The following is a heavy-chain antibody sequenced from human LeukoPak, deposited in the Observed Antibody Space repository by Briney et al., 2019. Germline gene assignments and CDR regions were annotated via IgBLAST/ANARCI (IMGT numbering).Heavy chain of an antibody. D-gene: IGHD5/OR15-5a*01. J-gene: IGHJ4*02. CDR3: AKHTAGILRSLDY. V-gene: IGHV3-23*01. CDR2: IFTHGDET. Sequence: PRGCLCPSCAASGFTFSSYAMSWVRQAPGKGLEWVSGIFTHGDETYHAESVKGRFTTSRDNSKSTLYLQMNSLRADDTAVYYCAKHTAGILRSLDYWGQGTLVTVSS. CDR1: GFTFSSYA.